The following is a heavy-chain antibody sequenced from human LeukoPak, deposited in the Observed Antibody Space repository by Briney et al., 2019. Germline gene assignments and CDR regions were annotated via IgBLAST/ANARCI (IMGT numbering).Heavy chain of an antibody. D-gene: IGHD2-15*01. CDR3: VRDRATCFDY. CDR2: ITGSGDNT. J-gene: IGHJ4*02. V-gene: IGHV3-23*01. CDR1: GFTFTNYV. Sequence: PGGSLRLSCAATGFTFTNYVMTWVRQAPGKGLEWVSGITGSGDNTYYADSVKGRFTISRDNSNNMVYLQMNSLRAEDTAVYYCVRDRATCFDYWGQGTLVTVSS.